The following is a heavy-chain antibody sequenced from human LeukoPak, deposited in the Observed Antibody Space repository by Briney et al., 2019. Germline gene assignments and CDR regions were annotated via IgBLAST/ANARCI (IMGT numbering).Heavy chain of an antibody. D-gene: IGHD3-16*01. V-gene: IGHV3-7*02. Sequence: GGTLRLSCAASGFTISNSWMSWVRHAPGKGLEWVASMKEDGSEKYYVDSVKGRFTISRDNAENSLYLQMNSLRAEDTAVYYCAGGGGKFDYWGQGTLVTVSS. J-gene: IGHJ4*02. CDR2: MKEDGSEK. CDR1: GFTISNSW. CDR3: AGGGGKFDY.